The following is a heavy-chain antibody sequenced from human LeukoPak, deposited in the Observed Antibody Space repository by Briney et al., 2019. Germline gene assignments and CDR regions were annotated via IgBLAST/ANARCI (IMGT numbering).Heavy chain of an antibody. Sequence: PGWSLRLYCAASGFTFSSYEMNWVHQAPGKGLEWVSYITSGGSTIYYADSVKGRFTISRDNGKNSLYLQMNSLRAEDTAVYYCARNTWFDPWGQGTLVTVSS. CDR2: ITSGGSTI. CDR3: ARNTWFDP. V-gene: IGHV3-48*03. CDR1: GFTFSSYE. J-gene: IGHJ5*02.